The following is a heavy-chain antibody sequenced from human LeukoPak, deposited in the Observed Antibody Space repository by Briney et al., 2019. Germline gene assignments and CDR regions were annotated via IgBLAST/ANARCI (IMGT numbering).Heavy chain of an antibody. Sequence: ASVKVSCKASGYTFTGYYMHWVRQAPGQGLEWMGWINPNSGGTNYAQKFQGRVTMTRDTSISTAYMELSRLRSDDTAVYYCARVAAAGTLLPPHYYYYYMDVWGKGTTVTISS. V-gene: IGHV1-2*02. CDR1: GYTFTGYY. J-gene: IGHJ6*03. D-gene: IGHD6-13*01. CDR3: ARVAAAGTLLPPHYYYYYMDV. CDR2: INPNSGGT.